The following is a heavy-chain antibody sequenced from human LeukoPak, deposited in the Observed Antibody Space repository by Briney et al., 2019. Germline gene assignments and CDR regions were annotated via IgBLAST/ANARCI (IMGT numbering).Heavy chain of an antibody. Sequence: QPGGSLRLSCAASGFTFSSYAMHWVRQAPGKGLEWVAVISYDGSNKYYADSVKGRFTISRDNSKNTLYLQMNSLRAEDTAVYYCAKALTGYSSKGSAFDIWGQGTMVTVSS. D-gene: IGHD6-13*01. CDR1: GFTFSSYA. CDR2: ISYDGSNK. CDR3: AKALTGYSSKGSAFDI. V-gene: IGHV3-30-3*01. J-gene: IGHJ3*02.